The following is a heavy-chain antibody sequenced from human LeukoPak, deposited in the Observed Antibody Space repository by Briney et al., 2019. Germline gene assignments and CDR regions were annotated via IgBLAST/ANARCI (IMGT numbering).Heavy chain of an antibody. D-gene: IGHD6-13*01. CDR2: IYGGGST. V-gene: IGHV3-53*01. CDR3: AKGSAGGRPYYFDY. Sequence: GGSLRLSCAASGFTVSSSYMNWVRQAPGKGLEWVSLIYGGGSTYYADSVKGRFTISRDNSKNTLYLQMNSLRAEDTAVYYCAKGSAGGRPYYFDYWGQGTLVTVSS. CDR1: GFTVSSSY. J-gene: IGHJ4*02.